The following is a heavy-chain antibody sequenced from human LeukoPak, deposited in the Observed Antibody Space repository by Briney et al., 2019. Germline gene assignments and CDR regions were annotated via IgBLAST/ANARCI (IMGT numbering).Heavy chain of an antibody. CDR1: GGSISSGSYY. D-gene: IGHD5-18*01. Sequence: PSQTLSLTCTVSGGSISSGSYYWSWIRQPAGKGLEWIGRIYTSGSTNYNPSLKSRVTISVDTSKNQFSLKLSSVTAADTAVYYCARHTARVTAFDYWGQGTLVTVSS. J-gene: IGHJ4*02. V-gene: IGHV4-61*02. CDR3: ARHTARVTAFDY. CDR2: IYTSGST.